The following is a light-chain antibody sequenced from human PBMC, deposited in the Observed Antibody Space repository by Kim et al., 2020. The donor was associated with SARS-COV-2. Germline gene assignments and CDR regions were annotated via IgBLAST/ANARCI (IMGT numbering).Light chain of an antibody. J-gene: IGLJ1*01. V-gene: IGLV1-44*01. CDR3: AAWDDSLNGRV. CDR2: DDN. Sequence: ELTQPPSASGTPGQTVTMSCSGGFSNIETHSVNWYQQVPGTAPKLLIYDDNQRLSGVPDRFSGSKSGSAASLAISGLQSEDEADYYCAAWDDSLNGRVFGTGTKVTVL. CDR1: FSNIETHS.